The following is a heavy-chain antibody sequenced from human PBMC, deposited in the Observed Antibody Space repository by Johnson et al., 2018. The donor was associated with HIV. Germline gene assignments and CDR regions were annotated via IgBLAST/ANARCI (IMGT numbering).Heavy chain of an antibody. CDR3: AKGDTVVGAKYAFDI. CDR1: GFTFSDYY. CDR2: ISSSASTI. Sequence: QVQLVESGGGLVKPGGSLRLSCAASGFTFSDYYMSWIRQTPGKGLEWLSYISSSASTIYYADSVKGRFTISRDNSKNTLYLQMNSLRAEDTAVYYCAKGDTVVGAKYAFDIWGQGTMVTVSS. D-gene: IGHD1-26*01. V-gene: IGHV3-11*04. J-gene: IGHJ3*02.